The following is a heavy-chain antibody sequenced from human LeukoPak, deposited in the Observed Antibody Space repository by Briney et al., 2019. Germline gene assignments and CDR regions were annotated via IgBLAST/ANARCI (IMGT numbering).Heavy chain of an antibody. CDR2: ISGSGGST. Sequence: GGSLRLFCAASGFTFSSCAMHWVRQAPGKGLEWVSAISGSGGSTYYADSVKGRFTLSRDNSKNTLYLQMNSLRAEDTAVYYCPKVSELWDYWGQRTHVTDSS. V-gene: IGHV3-23*01. CDR3: PKVSELWDY. D-gene: IGHD3-16*01. CDR1: GFTFSSCA. J-gene: IGHJ4*02.